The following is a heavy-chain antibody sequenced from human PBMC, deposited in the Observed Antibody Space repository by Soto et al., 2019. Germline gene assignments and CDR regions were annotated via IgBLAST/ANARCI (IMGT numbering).Heavy chain of an antibody. CDR3: AKANLYYDFWSGYYGDY. D-gene: IGHD3-3*01. CDR2: ISYDGSNK. V-gene: IGHV3-30*18. Sequence: VQLVESGGGVVQPGRSLRLSCAASGLTFSSYGMHWVRQAPGKGPEWVAVISYDGSNKYYADSVKGRFTISRDNSKNTLYLQMNSLRAEDTAVYYCAKANLYYDFWSGYYGDYWGQGTLVTVSS. J-gene: IGHJ4*02. CDR1: GLTFSSYG.